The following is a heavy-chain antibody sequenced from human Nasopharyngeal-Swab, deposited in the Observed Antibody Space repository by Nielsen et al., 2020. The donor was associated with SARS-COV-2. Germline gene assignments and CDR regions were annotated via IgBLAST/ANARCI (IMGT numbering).Heavy chain of an antibody. CDR3: ARLGVYCSGGSCYGWFDP. CDR1: GYSFTSYW. Sequence: GESLKISCKGSGYSFTSYWISWVRQMPGKGLEWMGRIDPSDSYINYSPSFQGHVTISADKSISTAYLQWSSLKASDTAMYYCARLGVYCSGGSCYGWFDPWGQGTLVTVSS. J-gene: IGHJ5*02. D-gene: IGHD2-15*01. V-gene: IGHV5-10-1*01. CDR2: IDPSDSYI.